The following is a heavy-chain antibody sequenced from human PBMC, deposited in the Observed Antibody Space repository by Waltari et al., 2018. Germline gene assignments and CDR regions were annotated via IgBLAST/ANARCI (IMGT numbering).Heavy chain of an antibody. V-gene: IGHV1-8*01. J-gene: IGHJ4*02. D-gene: IGHD3-22*01. Sequence: QVQLVQSGAEVKKPGASVKVSCKPSGYTFTSSDINWVRQATGQGLEWMGWMNPNSGNTGYAQKFQGRVTMTRNTSISTAYMELSSLRSEDTAVYYCARGGVIWRIYYFDYWGQGTLVTVSS. CDR1: GYTFTSSD. CDR2: MNPNSGNT. CDR3: ARGGVIWRIYYFDY.